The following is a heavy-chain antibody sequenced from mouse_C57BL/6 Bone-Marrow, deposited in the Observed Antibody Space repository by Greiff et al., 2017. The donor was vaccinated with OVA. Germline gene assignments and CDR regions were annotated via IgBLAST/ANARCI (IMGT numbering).Heavy chain of an antibody. V-gene: IGHV1-72*01. CDR2: FDPNSGGT. J-gene: IGHJ2*01. D-gene: IGHD2-1*01. CDR1: GYTFTSYW. CDR3: GRGHGNYPDY. Sequence: QVQLQQPGAELVKPGASVKLSCKASGYTFTSYWMQWVKQSPGRGLEWIGRFDPNSGGTKYNEKFKGKATLTVDKPSSTAYMQLSSLTSDDSAVYCAGRGHGNYPDYWGQGTTLTVSS.